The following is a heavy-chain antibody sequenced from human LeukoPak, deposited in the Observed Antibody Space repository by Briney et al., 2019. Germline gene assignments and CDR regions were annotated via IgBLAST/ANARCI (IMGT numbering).Heavy chain of an antibody. Sequence: PSETLSLTCTVSGGSVSSYYWSWIRQPPGKGLEWVPVIYSGGSTYYADSVKGRFTISRDNSKNTLYLQMNSLRAEDTAVYYCARVGDPNKYYYYGMDVWGQGTTVTVSS. V-gene: IGHV3-53*01. D-gene: IGHD4-17*01. CDR1: GGSVSSYY. CDR2: IYSGGST. CDR3: ARVGDPNKYYYYGMDV. J-gene: IGHJ6*02.